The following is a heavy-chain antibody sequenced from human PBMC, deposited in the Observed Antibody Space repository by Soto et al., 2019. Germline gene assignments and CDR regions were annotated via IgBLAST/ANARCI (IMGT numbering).Heavy chain of an antibody. V-gene: IGHV3-30-3*01. CDR2: ISYDGSNK. D-gene: IGHD1-7*01. J-gene: IGHJ6*02. CDR1: GFTFSSYA. Sequence: GESLKISCAASGFTFSSYAMHWVRQAPGKGLEWVAVISYDGSNKYYADSVKGRFTISRDNSKNTLYLQMNSLRAEDTAVYYCARDRTGTSAGGMDVWGQGTTVTVSS. CDR3: ARDRTGTSAGGMDV.